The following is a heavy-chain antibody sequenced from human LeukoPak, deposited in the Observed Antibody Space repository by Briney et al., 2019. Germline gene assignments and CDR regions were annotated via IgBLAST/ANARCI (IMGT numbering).Heavy chain of an antibody. D-gene: IGHD2-15*01. CDR1: GFTFSSYG. J-gene: IGHJ4*02. V-gene: IGHV3-30*03. CDR3: ARAYCSGGSCYPFDY. CDR2: ISYDGSNK. Sequence: GGSLRLSCAASGFTFSSYGMHWVRQAPGKGLEWVAVISYDGSNKYYADSVKGRFTISRDNSKNTVYLQMNSLRAEDTAVYYCARAYCSGGSCYPFDYWGQGTLVTVSS.